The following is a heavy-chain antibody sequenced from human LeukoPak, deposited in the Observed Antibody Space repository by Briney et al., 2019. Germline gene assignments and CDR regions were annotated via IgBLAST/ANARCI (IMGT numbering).Heavy chain of an antibody. CDR3: QGGSDYGMDV. CDR2: INHSGST. Sequence: SETLSLTCNVSGDSISSSSYYWSWIRQPPGKGLEWIGEINHSGSTNYNPSLQSQVTISVDRSKNQFSLKLSSVTAADTAVYYCQGGSDYGMDVWGQGTTVTVSS. D-gene: IGHD3-10*01. V-gene: IGHV4-39*07. J-gene: IGHJ6*02. CDR1: GDSISSSSYY.